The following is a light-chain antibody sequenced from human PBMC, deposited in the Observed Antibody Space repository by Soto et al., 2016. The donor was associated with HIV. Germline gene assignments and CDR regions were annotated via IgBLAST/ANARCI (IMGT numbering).Light chain of an antibody. V-gene: IGKV1-17*01. Sequence: DIQMTQSPSSLSASVGDRVTITCRASHDIGNDLVWFQQKPGNAPRRLVFGASTLQVGVPSRFSGRRSGTDFSLTITSLQPEDFATYYCLQHSLYPYTFGQGTKVEMK. J-gene: IGKJ2*01. CDR2: GAS. CDR1: HDIGND. CDR3: LQHSLYPYT.